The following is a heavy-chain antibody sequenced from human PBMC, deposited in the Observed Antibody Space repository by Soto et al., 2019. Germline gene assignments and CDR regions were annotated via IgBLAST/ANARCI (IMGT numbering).Heavy chain of an antibody. Sequence: PSETLSLTCTVSGGSISSSDYYWGWVRQPPGKGLEWIGHISYSGDTYCSPSLKSRVAISVDSSKKHFSLKLSSVTAADTAVYFCVRLLTTYYPYFDYWGQGALVTVSS. CDR1: GGSISSSDYY. V-gene: IGHV4-39*02. D-gene: IGHD4-4*01. CDR3: VRLLTTYYPYFDY. J-gene: IGHJ4*02. CDR2: ISYSGDT.